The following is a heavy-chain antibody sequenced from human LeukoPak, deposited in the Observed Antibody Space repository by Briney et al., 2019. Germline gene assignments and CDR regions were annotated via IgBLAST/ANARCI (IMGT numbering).Heavy chain of an antibody. D-gene: IGHD6-19*01. Sequence: SETLSLTCTVSGGSISSGSYYWSWIRQPAGKGLEWIGRIYTSGSTNYNPSLTSRVTISVDTPKTQFSLKLSSVIAADTAVYYCARSIAVAGTGFDPWGQGTLVTVSS. CDR2: IYTSGST. V-gene: IGHV4-61*02. CDR1: GGSISSGSYY. CDR3: ARSIAVAGTGFDP. J-gene: IGHJ5*02.